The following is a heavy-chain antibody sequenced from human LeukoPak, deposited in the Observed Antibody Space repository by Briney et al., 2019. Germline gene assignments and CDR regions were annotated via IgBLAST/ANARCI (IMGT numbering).Heavy chain of an antibody. CDR1: GFTFSDYG. J-gene: IGHJ3*02. V-gene: IGHV3-30*18. CDR2: VSYDGSNK. Sequence: EGSLRLSCAASGFTFSDYGMHWVRQAPGKGLEWVAVVSYDGSNKYYADSVKGRFTISRDNSKNTLSLQMNSLRAEDTAVYYCAKDDAYSSSWYALDIWGQGTMVTVSS. D-gene: IGHD6-13*01. CDR3: AKDDAYSSSWYALDI.